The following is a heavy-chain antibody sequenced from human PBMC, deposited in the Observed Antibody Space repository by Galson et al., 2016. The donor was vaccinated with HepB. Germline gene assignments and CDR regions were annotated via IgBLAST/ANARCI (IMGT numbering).Heavy chain of an antibody. V-gene: IGHV3-11*04. CDR3: AREPVRLDDLLTGPPKNPDY. D-gene: IGHD3-9*01. CDR1: GFTFSDYY. CDR2: ITHSGHNI. J-gene: IGHJ4*02. Sequence: SLRLSCAASGFTFSDYYMTWIRQAPGKGLEWVSYITHSGHNIYSADSVKGRFTVSRDNAKNSLYLQMNSLRAEDTAVYYCAREPVRLDDLLTGPPKNPDYWGQGTRVTVSS.